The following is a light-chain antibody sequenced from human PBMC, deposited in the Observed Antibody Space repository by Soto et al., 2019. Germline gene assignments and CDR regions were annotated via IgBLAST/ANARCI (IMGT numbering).Light chain of an antibody. J-gene: IGLJ3*02. Sequence: QSALTQPASVAGSPGQSITISCTGTSSDVGGYNYVSWYQQHPGKAPKLMIYEVSNRPSGVSNRFSGSKSGNTASLTISGLQGEDEGDDYCSSYTSSSTRVFGGGTKLTVL. CDR1: SSDVGGYNY. V-gene: IGLV2-14*01. CDR2: EVS. CDR3: SSYTSSSTRV.